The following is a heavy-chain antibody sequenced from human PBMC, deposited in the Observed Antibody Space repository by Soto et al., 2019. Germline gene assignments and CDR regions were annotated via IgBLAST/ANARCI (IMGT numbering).Heavy chain of an antibody. V-gene: IGHV4-34*01. Sequence: QVQLQQWGAGLLKPSETLSLTCAVYGGSFSGYYWSWIRQPPGNGLEWIGEINHRGSTNYNTSLKSRVTRSVDTSMNQFSLKLSSVTAADTAVYYCARVSEMFSITMTKWALDIWGQGPMVTVSS. D-gene: IGHD3-22*01. CDR1: GGSFSGYY. J-gene: IGHJ3*02. CDR2: INHRGST. CDR3: ARVSEMFSITMTKWALDI.